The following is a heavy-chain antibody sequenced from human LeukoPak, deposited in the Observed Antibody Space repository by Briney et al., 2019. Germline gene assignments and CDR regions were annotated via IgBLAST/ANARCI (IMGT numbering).Heavy chain of an antibody. D-gene: IGHD2-2*01. V-gene: IGHV1-69*01. CDR1: GGTFSSYA. CDR2: IIPIFGTA. J-gene: IGHJ4*02. CDR3: ARDQHEIVVVPAAVDFDY. Sequence: ASVKVSCKASGGTFSSYAISWVRQAPGQGLEWMGGIIPIFGTANYAQKFQGRVTITADESTSTAYMQLSSLRSDDTAVYYCARDQHEIVVVPAAVDFDYWGQGTLVTVSS.